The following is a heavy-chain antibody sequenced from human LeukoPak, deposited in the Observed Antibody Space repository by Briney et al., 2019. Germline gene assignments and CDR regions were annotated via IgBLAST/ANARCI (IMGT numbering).Heavy chain of an antibody. CDR1: GLTFSSYA. CDR3: AKHDGEYYFDKFHFDY. Sequence: PGGSLRLSCAASGLTFSSYAMSWVRQAPGKGLEWVSAISGSSGHTYYADSVKGRFTFSRDNSKNTLYLQMSSLRAEDTAVYYCAKHDGEYYFDKFHFDYWGQGTLVTVSS. J-gene: IGHJ4*02. V-gene: IGHV3-23*01. D-gene: IGHD3-22*01. CDR2: ISGSSGHT.